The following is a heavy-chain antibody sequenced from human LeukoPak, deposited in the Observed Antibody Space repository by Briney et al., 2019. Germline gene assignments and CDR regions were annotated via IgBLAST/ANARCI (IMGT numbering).Heavy chain of an antibody. J-gene: IGHJ4*02. CDR1: GGSFSGYY. D-gene: IGHD3-22*01. V-gene: IGHV4-31*11. CDR3: ARAGYDSSGYYYYSFDY. CDR2: IYYSGST. Sequence: SETLSLTCAVYGGSFSGYYWSWIRQHPGKGLEWIGYIYYSGSTYYNPSLKSRVTISVDTSKNQFSLKLSSVTAADTAVYYCARAGYDSSGYYYYSFDYWGQGTLVTVSS.